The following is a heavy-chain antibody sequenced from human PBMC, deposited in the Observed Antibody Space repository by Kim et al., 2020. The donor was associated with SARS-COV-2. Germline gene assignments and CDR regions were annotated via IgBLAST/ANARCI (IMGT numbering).Heavy chain of an antibody. CDR3: ASSGTQARWGYYYYGMDV. V-gene: IGHV4-34*01. CDR2: INHSGST. J-gene: IGHJ6*02. D-gene: IGHD3-10*01. Sequence: SETLSLTCAVYGGSFSGYYWSWIRQPPGKGLEWIGEINHSGSTNYNPSLKSRVTISVDTSKNQFSLKLSSVTAADTAVYYCASSGTQARWGYYYYGMDVWGQGTTVTVSS. CDR1: GGSFSGYY.